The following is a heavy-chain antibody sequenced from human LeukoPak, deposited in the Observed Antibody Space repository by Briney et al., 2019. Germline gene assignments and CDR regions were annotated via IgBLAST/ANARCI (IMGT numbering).Heavy chain of an antibody. CDR2: IYYSGST. J-gene: IGHJ4*02. V-gene: IGHV4-39*01. Sequence: SETLSLTCAVYGGSFSSYYWGWIRQPPGKGLEWIGSIYYSGSTYYNPSLKSRVTISVDTSKNQFSLKLSSVTAADTAVYYGYYGVNSGLLYWGQGTLVTVSS. D-gene: IGHD4-23*01. CDR3: YYGVNSGLLY. CDR1: GGSFSSYY.